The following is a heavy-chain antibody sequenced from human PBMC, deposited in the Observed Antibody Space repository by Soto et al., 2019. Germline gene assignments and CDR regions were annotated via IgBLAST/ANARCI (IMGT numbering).Heavy chain of an antibody. V-gene: IGHV1-2*02. CDR2: INPNSGGT. CDR3: AKDRIVLIVYAIPGAGGMDV. J-gene: IGHJ6*02. Sequence: QVQLVQSGAEVKKPGASVKVSCKASGYTFTGYYMHWVRKAPGQGLEWMGWINPNSGGTNYAQKFQGRVTMTRDTSISTAYMELSRLRSDDTAVYYCAKDRIVLIVYAIPGAGGMDVWGQGTTVTVSS. CDR1: GYTFTGYY. D-gene: IGHD2-8*01.